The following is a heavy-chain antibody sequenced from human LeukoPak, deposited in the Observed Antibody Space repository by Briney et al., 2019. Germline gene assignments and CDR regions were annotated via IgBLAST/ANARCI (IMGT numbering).Heavy chain of an antibody. J-gene: IGHJ6*02. V-gene: IGHV4-39*07. CDR3: ARGAVEYDSSGYSGKYYGMDV. CDR1: GGSISSSSYY. Sequence: SETLSLTCTVSGGSISSSSYYWGWIRQPPGKGLEWIGSIYYSGSTYYNPSLKSRVTISVDTSKNQFSLKLSSVTAADTAVYYCARGAVEYDSSGYSGKYYGMDVWGQGTTVTVSS. D-gene: IGHD3-22*01. CDR2: IYYSGST.